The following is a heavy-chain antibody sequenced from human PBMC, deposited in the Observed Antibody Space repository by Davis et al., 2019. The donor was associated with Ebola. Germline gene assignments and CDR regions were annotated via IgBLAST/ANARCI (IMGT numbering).Heavy chain of an antibody. V-gene: IGHV3-21*01. J-gene: IGHJ6*03. CDR3: AIAEVVPAAISDYYYYMDV. D-gene: IGHD2-2*02. CDR1: GFTFSSYS. Sequence: GESLKISCAASGFTFSSYSMNWVRQAPGKGLEWVSSISSSSSYIYYADSVKGRFTISRDNAKNSLYMQMNSLRAEDTAVYYCAIAEVVPAAISDYYYYMDVWGKGTTVTVSS. CDR2: ISSSSSYI.